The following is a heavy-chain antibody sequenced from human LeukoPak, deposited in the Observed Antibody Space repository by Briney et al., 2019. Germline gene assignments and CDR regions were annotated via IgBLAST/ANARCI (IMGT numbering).Heavy chain of an antibody. V-gene: IGHV3-23*01. D-gene: IGHD6-13*01. Sequence: GGTLRLSCAASGFTFSSYGMSWVRRAPGKGLEWVSAISGSGGSTYYADSVKGRFTIPRDNSKNTLYLQMNSLRAEDTAVYYCAKEEIAAAVEYWGQGTLVTVSS. J-gene: IGHJ4*02. CDR3: AKEEIAAAVEY. CDR1: GFTFSSYG. CDR2: ISGSGGST.